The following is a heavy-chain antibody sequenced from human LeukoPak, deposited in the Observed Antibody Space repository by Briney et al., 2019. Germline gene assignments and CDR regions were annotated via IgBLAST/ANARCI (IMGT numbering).Heavy chain of an antibody. CDR2: VNYTAST. J-gene: IGHJ5*02. CDR3: ARVVGFYDSSAFDL. D-gene: IGHD3-22*01. CDR1: GGSISSYY. Sequence: PSETLSLTCTVSGGSISSYYWTWIRQPPGKGLEWIGYVNYTASTNYNPSLISRVTMSIDTSKNQFSLRLSSVTAADTAVYYCARVVGFYDSSAFDLWGQGTLVTVSS. V-gene: IGHV4-59*01.